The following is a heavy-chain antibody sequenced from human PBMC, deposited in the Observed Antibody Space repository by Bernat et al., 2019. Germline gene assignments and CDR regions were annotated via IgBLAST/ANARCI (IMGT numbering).Heavy chain of an antibody. V-gene: IGHV3-30-3*01. Sequence: QVQLVESGGGVVQPGRSLRLSCAVSGFTFSSYAMHWVRQAPGKGLEWVAVISYDGSNKYYADSVKGRFTISRDNSKNTLYLQMNSLRAEDTAVYYCASAIRDRGAFDIWGQGTMVTVSS. D-gene: IGHD1-14*01. J-gene: IGHJ3*02. CDR3: ASAIRDRGAFDI. CDR2: ISYDGSNK. CDR1: GFTFSSYA.